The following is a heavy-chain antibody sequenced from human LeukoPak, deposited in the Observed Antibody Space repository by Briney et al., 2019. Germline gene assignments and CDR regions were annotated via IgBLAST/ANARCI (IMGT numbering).Heavy chain of an antibody. D-gene: IGHD2-15*01. CDR1: GGSLSGYY. Sequence: SETLSLTCAVYGGSLSGYYWSWIRQPPGKGLEWIGEINHSGSTNYNPSLKSRVTISVDTSKNQFSLKLSSVTAADTAAYYCAREANVVVAAKRHWFDPWGQGTLVTVSS. J-gene: IGHJ5*02. CDR3: AREANVVVAAKRHWFDP. CDR2: INHSGST. V-gene: IGHV4-34*01.